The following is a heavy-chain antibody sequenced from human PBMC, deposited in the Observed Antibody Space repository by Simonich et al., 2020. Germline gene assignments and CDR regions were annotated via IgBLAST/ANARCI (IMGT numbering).Heavy chain of an antibody. V-gene: IGHV3-7*01. CDR2: IKQEESMK. D-gene: IGHD3-9*01. J-gene: IGHJ4*02. Sequence: EVQLVEYGGGLVQPGGSLRLSCAASGFTFSSYWMIWVRQAPGKGLVCVANIKQEESMKIYVDTVKGRFTISRDNAKNSLYLQMNSLRAEDTAVYYCARFRGRYFDWLFDYWGQGTLVTVSS. CDR3: ARFRGRYFDWLFDY. CDR1: GFTFSSYW.